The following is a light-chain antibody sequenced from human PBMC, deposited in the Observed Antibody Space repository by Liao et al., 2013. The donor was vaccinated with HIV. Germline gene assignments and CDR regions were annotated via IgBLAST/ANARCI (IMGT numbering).Light chain of an antibody. J-gene: IGLJ2*01. Sequence: SYELTQPPSVSVAPGKTARITCGGNNIGSKSVHWYQQKPGQAPVLVIYYDSDRPSGIPERFSGSNSGNTATLTISRVEAGDEADYYCQVWDSSSDHLVVFGGGTEADRP. V-gene: IGLV3-21*04. CDR2: YDS. CDR1: NIGSKS. CDR3: QVWDSSSDHLVV.